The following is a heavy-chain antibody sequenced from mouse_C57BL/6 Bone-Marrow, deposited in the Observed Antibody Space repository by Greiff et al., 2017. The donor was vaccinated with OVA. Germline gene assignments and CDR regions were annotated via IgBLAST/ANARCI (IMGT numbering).Heavy chain of an antibody. CDR1: GYTFTSYG. Sequence: VQLQQSGAELARPGASVKLSCKASGYTFTSYGISWVKQRTGQGLEWIGEIYPRSGNTYYNEKFKGKATLTADKSSSTAYMELRSLTSEDSAVYFCASQLRAYWGQGTLVTVSA. V-gene: IGHV1-81*01. CDR3: ASQLRAY. D-gene: IGHD3-2*02. J-gene: IGHJ3*01. CDR2: IYPRSGNT.